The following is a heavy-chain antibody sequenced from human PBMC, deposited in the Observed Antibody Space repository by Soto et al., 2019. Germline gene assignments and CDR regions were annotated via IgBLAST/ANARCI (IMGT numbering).Heavy chain of an antibody. CDR1: GFSLSTSGVG. D-gene: IGHD2-21*02. CDR3: IQSRCGGDCLQSYASHYYYGMDV. J-gene: IGHJ6*02. Sequence: QITLKESGPTLVKPTQTLTLTCTFSGFSLSTSGVGVGWIRQPPGKALEWLALIYWDDDKRYSPSLRSRLTINKDISKIQVVLTMTNMDPVGTATYYCIQSRCGGDCLQSYASHYYYGMDVWGQGTTVTVSS. V-gene: IGHV2-5*02. CDR2: IYWDDDK.